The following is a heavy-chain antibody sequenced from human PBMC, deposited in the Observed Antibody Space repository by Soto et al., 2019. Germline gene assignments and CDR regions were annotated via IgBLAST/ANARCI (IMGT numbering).Heavy chain of an antibody. CDR3: ARGQGSGWYEDLDY. Sequence: QVQLVQSGAEVKKPGSSVKVSCKASGGTFSSLAISWVRQAPGQGLEWMGGLVPVFGTANYAQKFQDRVTITADKSTSTSYMELSGLKSDDTAVYYCARGQGSGWYEDLDYWGQGTLVTVSS. V-gene: IGHV1-69*06. J-gene: IGHJ4*02. D-gene: IGHD6-19*01. CDR2: LVPVFGTA. CDR1: GGTFSSLA.